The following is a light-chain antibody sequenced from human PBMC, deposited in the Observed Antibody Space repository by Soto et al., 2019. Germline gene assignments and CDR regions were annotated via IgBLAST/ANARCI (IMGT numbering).Light chain of an antibody. CDR2: WAS. V-gene: IGKV4-1*01. CDR1: QSVFYSSNNKKY. Sequence: DIVMTQSPDSLAVSLGERATINCKSSQSVFYSSNNKKYLAWYQQRPGQPPKLLIYWASTLDSGVPDRFSGSGSGTDFTLTIACLQAEDLAVYYCQHYESTPPTFGQGTKLEIQ. J-gene: IGKJ2*01. CDR3: QHYESTPPT.